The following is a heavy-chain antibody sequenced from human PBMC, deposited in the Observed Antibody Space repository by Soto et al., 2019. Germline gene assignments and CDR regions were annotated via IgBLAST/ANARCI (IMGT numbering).Heavy chain of an antibody. CDR1: GFSFSTYG. CDR2: MWSNGNK. J-gene: IGHJ4*02. Sequence: QVQLVESGGGVVQPGRSLTLSCAASGFSFSTYGMHWIRQAPGKGLEWVAVMWSNGNKNYADSVKGRFTISRHPAQNILFLQMHRLRAEDAAVYYCERDGLGVQTDFVFWGQGTAVTASS. D-gene: IGHD2-8*01. CDR3: ERDGLGVQTDFVF. V-gene: IGHV3-33*01.